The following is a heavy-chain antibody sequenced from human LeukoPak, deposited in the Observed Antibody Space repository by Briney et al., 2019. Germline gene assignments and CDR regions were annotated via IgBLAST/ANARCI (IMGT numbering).Heavy chain of an antibody. Sequence: SETLSLTCTVSGGSISSSDYYWGWIRQPPGKGLEWIGSIYYSVTTYYNPSLKSRVTISVETSKNQFSLKLKSVTAADTAVYYCARGGYYGSGNDFRFDPWGQGTLVTVSS. CDR3: ARGGYYGSGNDFRFDP. CDR2: IYYSVTT. CDR1: GGSISSSDYY. D-gene: IGHD3-10*01. J-gene: IGHJ5*02. V-gene: IGHV4-39*07.